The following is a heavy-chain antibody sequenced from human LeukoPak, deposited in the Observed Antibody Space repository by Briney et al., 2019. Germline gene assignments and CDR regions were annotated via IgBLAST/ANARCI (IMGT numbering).Heavy chain of an antibody. V-gene: IGHV3-30-3*01. D-gene: IGHD3-22*01. CDR1: GFTFSSYA. J-gene: IGHJ4*02. Sequence: QTGGSLRLSCAASGFTFSSYAMHWVRQAPGKGLEWVAVISYDGSNKYYADFVKGRFTISRDNSKNTLYLQMNSLRAEDTAVYYCASPRRSSGFWPFDYWGQGTLVTVSS. CDR3: ASPRRSSGFWPFDY. CDR2: ISYDGSNK.